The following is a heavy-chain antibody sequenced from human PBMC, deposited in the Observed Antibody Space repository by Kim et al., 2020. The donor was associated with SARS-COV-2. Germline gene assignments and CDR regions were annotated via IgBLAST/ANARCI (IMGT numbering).Heavy chain of an antibody. CDR1: GGSFSGYY. Sequence: SETLSLTCAVYGGSFSGYYWSWIRQPPGKGLEWIGEINHSGSTNYNPSLKSRVTISVDTSKNQFSLKLSSVTAADTAVYYCARRRITMVRGVPNRFDPWGQGTLVTVSS. D-gene: IGHD3-10*01. V-gene: IGHV4-34*01. CDR2: INHSGST. CDR3: ARRRITMVRGVPNRFDP. J-gene: IGHJ5*02.